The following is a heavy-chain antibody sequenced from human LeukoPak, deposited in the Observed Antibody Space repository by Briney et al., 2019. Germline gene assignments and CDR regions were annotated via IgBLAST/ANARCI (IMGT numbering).Heavy chain of an antibody. V-gene: IGHV1-46*01. CDR3: ARGVPPTTAYYYYFMDV. Sequence: ASVKVSCKASGYTFTSYYMHWVRQAPGQGLEWMGIINPRGGSTSYAQKFQGRVTVTRDMSTSTVYMELSSLRSEDTAVYYCARGVPPTTAYYYYFMDVWGKGTTVTVSS. D-gene: IGHD4-11*01. CDR1: GYTFTSYY. J-gene: IGHJ6*03. CDR2: INPRGGST.